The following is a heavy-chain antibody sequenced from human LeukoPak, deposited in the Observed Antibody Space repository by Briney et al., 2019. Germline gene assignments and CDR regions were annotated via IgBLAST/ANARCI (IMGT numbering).Heavy chain of an antibody. Sequence: PGGSLRLSCAASGFTFSNYWMHWVRQIPGKGLVWVSRIKGDGSTTVYADFVKGRFTISRDNAKNTLYLQMNSLRAEDTAVYYCAGDQNFCLPEWGQGTLVTVSS. V-gene: IGHV3-74*01. CDR2: IKGDGSTT. D-gene: IGHD3-3*01. J-gene: IGHJ4*02. CDR3: AGDQNFCLPE. CDR1: GFTFSNYW.